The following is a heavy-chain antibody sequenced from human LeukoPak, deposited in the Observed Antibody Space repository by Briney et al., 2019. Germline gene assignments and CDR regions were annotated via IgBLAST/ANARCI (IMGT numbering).Heavy chain of an antibody. CDR3: ARDWTLNY. CDR2: VSFDGDNK. J-gene: IGHJ4*02. CDR1: GFTFSSYA. V-gene: IGHV3-30-3*01. D-gene: IGHD3/OR15-3a*01. Sequence: GGSLRLSCAASGFTFSSYAMHWVRQVPGKGLEWVAVVSFDGDNKYYADSVKDRFTISRDSSQNTLYLQLNSLRAEDTAVYYCARDWTLNYWGQGTLVTVSS.